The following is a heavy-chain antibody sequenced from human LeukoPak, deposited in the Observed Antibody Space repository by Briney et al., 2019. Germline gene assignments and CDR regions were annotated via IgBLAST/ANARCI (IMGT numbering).Heavy chain of an antibody. Sequence: SVKVSCKASGGTFSSYAISWVRQAPGQGLEWMGGIIPIFGTANYAQKFQGRVTITADKSTSTAYMELSRLRSDDTAVYYCARDGTMSTRAPGGVPDYWGQGTLVTVSS. D-gene: IGHD3-10*02. CDR2: IIPIFGTA. V-gene: IGHV1-69*06. CDR1: GGTFSSYA. J-gene: IGHJ4*02. CDR3: ARDGTMSTRAPGGVPDY.